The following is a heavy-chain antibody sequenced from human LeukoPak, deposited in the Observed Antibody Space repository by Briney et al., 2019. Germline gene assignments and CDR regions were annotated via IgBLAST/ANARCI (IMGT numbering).Heavy chain of an antibody. CDR2: INSDGSST. J-gene: IGHJ4*02. CDR1: GSTSSGSW. Sequence: GGPLGPSCEAPGSTSSGSWMHWAGQAQGKGLGWFSRINSDGSSTSYADSVKGRFTISRDNAKNTLYLQMNSLRAEDTAVYYCARDNGGYYDPYFDYWGQGTLVTVSS. CDR3: ARDNGGYYDPYFDY. V-gene: IGHV3-74*01. D-gene: IGHD3-22*01.